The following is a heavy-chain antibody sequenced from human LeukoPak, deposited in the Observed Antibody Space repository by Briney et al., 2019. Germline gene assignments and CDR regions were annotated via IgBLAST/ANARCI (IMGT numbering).Heavy chain of an antibody. V-gene: IGHV1-69*01. CDR2: IIPIFGTA. CDR3: ARGVPYCSSTSCLQPPYYMDV. D-gene: IGHD2-2*01. Sequence: GSSVKVSCKASGGTFSSYAISWVRQAPGQGLEWMGGIIPIFGTANYAQKFQGRVTITADESTSTAYMELSSLRSEDTAVYYCARGVPYCSSTSCLQPPYYMDVWGKGTTVTVSS. J-gene: IGHJ6*03. CDR1: GGTFSSYA.